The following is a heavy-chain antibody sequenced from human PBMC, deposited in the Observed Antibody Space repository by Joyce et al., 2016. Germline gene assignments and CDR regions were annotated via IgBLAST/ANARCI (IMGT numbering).Heavy chain of an antibody. D-gene: IGHD5-18*01. V-gene: IGHV4-38-2*01. CDR1: GLSFDLHSF. J-gene: IGHJ2*01. Sequence: QVQLQESGPGLVKPSETLSLTCGVSGLSFDLHSFWGWIRQPPGKGLVWVGNVYLHSITHYNPSLKSRVTISMYTSKNQFSLNLNSVTAADTAVYFCARRPYNVHTPLGSDWYFDLWGRGTLVTVSS. CDR2: VYLHSIT. CDR3: ARRPYNVHTPLGSDWYFDL.